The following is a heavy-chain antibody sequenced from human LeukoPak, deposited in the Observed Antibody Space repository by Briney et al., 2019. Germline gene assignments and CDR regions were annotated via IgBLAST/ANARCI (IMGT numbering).Heavy chain of an antibody. CDR1: GFTFSSHA. CDR2: ISGSGDNT. Sequence: PGGSLRLSCAASGFTFSSHAMSWVRQAPGKGLEWVSAISGSGDNTYYADSVKGRFTISRDNSKNTLYLQMNSLRAEDTAIYYCAKYFEAMAHYYYGMDVWGRGTTVTVSS. CDR3: AKYFEAMAHYYYGMDV. J-gene: IGHJ6*02. V-gene: IGHV3-23*01. D-gene: IGHD5-24*01.